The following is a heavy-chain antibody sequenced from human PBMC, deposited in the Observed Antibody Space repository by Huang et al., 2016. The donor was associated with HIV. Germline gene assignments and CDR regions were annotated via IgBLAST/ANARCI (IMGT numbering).Heavy chain of an antibody. CDR1: GYTFTRYA. Sequence: QVQLVQSGAELRKPGASVKVSCQASGYTFTRYAMNWVRQAPGQGPEWMGWINTNAENPTYAQAFTGRFVLSLDTAVSTAYLQISSLEAEDTAVYYCARDYYDSRGYDIHAVVDYWGQGTLVTVSS. J-gene: IGHJ4*02. V-gene: IGHV7-4-1*02. CDR3: ARDYYDSRGYDIHAVVDY. D-gene: IGHD3-22*01. CDR2: INTNAENP.